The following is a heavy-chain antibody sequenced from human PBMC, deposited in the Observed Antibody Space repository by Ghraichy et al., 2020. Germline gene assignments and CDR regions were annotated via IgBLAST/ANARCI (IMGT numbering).Heavy chain of an antibody. CDR2: ISNSGNYV. Sequence: GESLNISCAASKFIFSSFNMSWVRQAPGKGLEWVASISNSGNYVSYTDSVQGRFTISTTSNSLYLRMNSLRVEDTAVYYCASVGMAGTTPVYWGQGTLVTVSS. V-gene: IGHV3-21*01. CDR1: KFIFSSFN. D-gene: IGHD1-7*01. CDR3: ASVGMAGTTPVY. J-gene: IGHJ4*02.